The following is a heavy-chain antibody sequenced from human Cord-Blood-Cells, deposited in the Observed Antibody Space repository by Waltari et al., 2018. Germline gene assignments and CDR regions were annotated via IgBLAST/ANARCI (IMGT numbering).Heavy chain of an antibody. Sequence: EVQLVESGGGLIQPGGSLRLSCAASGFTVSSNYMSWVRQAPGKGRELVSVIYSGGRTYSADSVKGRFTISRDNSKNTLYLQMNSLRAEDTAVYYCASHYGDYWYFDLWGRGTLVTVSS. D-gene: IGHD4-17*01. CDR2: IYSGGRT. V-gene: IGHV3-53*01. CDR1: GFTVSSNY. CDR3: ASHYGDYWYFDL. J-gene: IGHJ2*01.